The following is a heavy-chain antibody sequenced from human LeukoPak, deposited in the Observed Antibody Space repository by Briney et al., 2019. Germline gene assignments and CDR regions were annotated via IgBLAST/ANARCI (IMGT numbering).Heavy chain of an antibody. Sequence: ASVKVSCKASGYTFTSYGISWVRQAPGQGLEWMGWISAYNGNTNYAQKLQGRVTMTTDTSTSTAYMELRSLRSDDTAVYYCARDRRESYGSGRGGDYWGQGTLVTVSS. CDR3: ARDRRESYGSGRGGDY. D-gene: IGHD3-10*01. CDR1: GYTFTSYG. CDR2: ISAYNGNT. J-gene: IGHJ4*02. V-gene: IGHV1-18*01.